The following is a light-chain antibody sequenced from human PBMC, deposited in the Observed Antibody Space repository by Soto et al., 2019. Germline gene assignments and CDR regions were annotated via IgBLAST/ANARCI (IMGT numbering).Light chain of an antibody. CDR3: SSYTTSTTWV. J-gene: IGLJ3*02. CDR2: EVS. CDR1: SSDVGGYNY. Sequence: QSVLTQPLSVSGTPGQSITISCTGTSSDVGGYNYVSWFQQHPGKAPKVMIYEVSNRPSGVSHRFSGSKSGSTASLTISGLQAEDEAVYYCSSYTTSTTWVFGGGTKLTVL. V-gene: IGLV2-14*01.